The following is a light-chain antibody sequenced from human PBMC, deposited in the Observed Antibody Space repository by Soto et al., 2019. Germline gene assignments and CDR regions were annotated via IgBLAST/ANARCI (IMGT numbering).Light chain of an antibody. V-gene: IGKV3-15*01. CDR2: GAS. CDR1: QSVSSN. J-gene: IGKJ5*01. CDR3: RPYNHWPIT. Sequence: EVVLTQSPATLSVSPGERATLSCRASQSVSSNLAWYQQIPGQAPRLIIYGASTRTTGIPARFSGSGSGTDFTLNISSLQSKNLAVYFCRPYNHWPITFGQGARLEVK.